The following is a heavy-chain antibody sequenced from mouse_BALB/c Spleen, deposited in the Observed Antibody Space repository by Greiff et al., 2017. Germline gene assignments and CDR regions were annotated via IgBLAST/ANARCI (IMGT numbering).Heavy chain of an antibody. CDR2: ISDGGSYT. V-gene: IGHV5-4*02. J-gene: IGHJ3*01. Sequence: DVMLVESGGGLVKPGGSLKLSCAASGFTFSDYYMYWVRQTPEKRLEWVATISDGGSYTYYPDSVKGRFTISRDNAKNNLYLQMSSLKSEDTAMYYCARDQGQLGLRVAYWGQGTLVTVSA. D-gene: IGHD3-2*01. CDR1: GFTFSDYY. CDR3: ARDQGQLGLRVAY.